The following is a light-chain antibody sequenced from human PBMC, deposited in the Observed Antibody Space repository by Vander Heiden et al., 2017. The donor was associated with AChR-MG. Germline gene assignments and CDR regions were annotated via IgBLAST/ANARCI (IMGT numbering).Light chain of an antibody. J-gene: IGLJ2*01. Sequence: QSALTQPPSASGSPGQSVTISCTGTSSDVGGYNHVSLYKQHPGKAPKLMIYEVTKRPSGVPDRFSGSKSANTASLTVSGLQAEEEANYYCSSYAGNNFVVFGGGTKLTGL. V-gene: IGLV2-8*01. CDR1: SSDVGGYNH. CDR3: SSYAGNNFVV. CDR2: EVT.